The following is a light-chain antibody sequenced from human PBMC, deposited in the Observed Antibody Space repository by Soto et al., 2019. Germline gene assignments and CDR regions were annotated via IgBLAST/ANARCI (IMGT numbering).Light chain of an antibody. CDR3: QQYGRLPLS. CDR2: GAS. Sequence: EILLTQSPGTLSLSPGDRATLSCRASQTLTNSFLAWYQQKTGQTPRLLIYGASIRATDIPDRFSGSGSGTDFTLTISRLEPEDFAVYFCQQYGRLPLSFGGGTKVEIK. V-gene: IGKV3-20*01. J-gene: IGKJ4*01. CDR1: QTLTNSF.